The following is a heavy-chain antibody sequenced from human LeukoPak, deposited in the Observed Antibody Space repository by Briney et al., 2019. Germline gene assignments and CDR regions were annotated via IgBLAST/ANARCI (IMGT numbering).Heavy chain of an antibody. CDR2: ITTKANSYAT. CDR3: TTYKSGHY. V-gene: IGHV3-73*01. Sequence: GGSLRLSCAASGFTFSACDIHWVRQASGKGLEWVGRITTKANSYATAYAASLKGRFTISRDDSKNTAYLQMNSLRTEDTALYYCTTYKSGHYWGEGALVTVSS. J-gene: IGHJ4*02. CDR1: GFTFSACD. D-gene: IGHD6-25*01.